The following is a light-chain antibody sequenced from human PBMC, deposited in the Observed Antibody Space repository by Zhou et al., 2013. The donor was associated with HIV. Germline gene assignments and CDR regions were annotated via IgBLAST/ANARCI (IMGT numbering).Light chain of an antibody. CDR2: DAS. J-gene: IGKJ4*01. CDR3: LQFQRLPLS. V-gene: IGKV1-33*01. Sequence: DIQMTQSPSSLSASVGDRVTITCRASQNIYRYLNWYQQQPGKAPSLLIYDASNLQPEVPPRFSGSGSGTHFTLTINGLQPEDIGTYFCLQFQRLPLSFGGGTKVQMK. CDR1: QNIYRY.